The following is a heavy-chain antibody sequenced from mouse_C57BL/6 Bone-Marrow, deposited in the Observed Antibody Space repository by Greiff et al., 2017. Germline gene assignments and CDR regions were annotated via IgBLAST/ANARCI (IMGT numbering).Heavy chain of an antibody. Sequence: EVQLQQSGPVLVKPGASVKMSCKASGYTFTDYYMNWVKQSHGKSLEWIGVINPYNGGTSYNQKFKGKATLTVDKSSSTAYMELNSLTSEDSAVYYCARPSSPWAMDYWGQGTSVTVSS. CDR2: INPYNGGT. J-gene: IGHJ4*01. CDR3: ARPSSPWAMDY. V-gene: IGHV1-19*01. CDR1: GYTFTDYY.